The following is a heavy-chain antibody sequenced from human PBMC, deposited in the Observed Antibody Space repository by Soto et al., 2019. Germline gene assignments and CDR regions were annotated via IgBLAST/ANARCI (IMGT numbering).Heavy chain of an antibody. CDR3: ARAKTVEYCTNGVCYDAFDI. V-gene: IGHV1-2*04. CDR1: GYTFTGYY. D-gene: IGHD2-8*01. CDR2: INPNSGGT. J-gene: IGHJ3*02. Sequence: ASVKVSCKASGYTFTGYYMHWVRQAPGQGLEWMGWINPNSGGTNYAQKFQGWVTMTRDTSISTAYMELSRLRSDDTAVYYCARAKTVEYCTNGVCYDAFDIWGQGTMVTVSS.